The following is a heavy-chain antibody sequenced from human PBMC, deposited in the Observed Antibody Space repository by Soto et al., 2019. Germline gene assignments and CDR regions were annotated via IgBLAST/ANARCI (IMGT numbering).Heavy chain of an antibody. J-gene: IGHJ5*02. V-gene: IGHV4-4*07. CDR1: GASISGFY. CDR3: VRDGTKTLRDWFDP. CDR2: IYATGTT. D-gene: IGHD1-1*01. Sequence: PSETLSLTCTVSGASISGFYWSWIRKSAGKGLEWIGRIYATGTTDYDPSLKSRVMMSVDTSKKQFSLKLRSVTAADTAVYYCVRDGTKTLRDWFDPWGQGISVTVSS.